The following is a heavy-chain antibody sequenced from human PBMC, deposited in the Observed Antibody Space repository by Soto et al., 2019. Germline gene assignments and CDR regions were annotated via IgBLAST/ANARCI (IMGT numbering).Heavy chain of an antibody. CDR2: IYYSGST. V-gene: IGHV4-59*01. J-gene: IGHJ4*02. Sequence: TVFLTGTCSGRSISRDYSSWIRKPPGKGLEGIGYIYYSGSTNYNPSLKSRATISVDTSKSQLSPKLSSVTAADTAMYYCASGVRYSYGYAESVLDYWGQGTLVPVSS. CDR3: ASGVRYSYGYAESVLDY. CDR1: GRSISRDY. D-gene: IGHD5-18*01.